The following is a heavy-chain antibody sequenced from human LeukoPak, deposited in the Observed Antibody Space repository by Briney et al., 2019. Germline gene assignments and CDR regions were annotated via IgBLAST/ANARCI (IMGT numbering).Heavy chain of an antibody. CDR2: INPSGGST. J-gene: IGHJ4*02. Sequence: EASVKVSCKASGYPFTSYYMHWVRQASGQGLEWMGIINPSGGSTSHAQNFQGRVTMTRDTSTSTVYMELSSLRSEDTAVYYCARALGTGWSQKEWGQGTLVTVSS. CDR3: ARALGTGWSQKE. D-gene: IGHD6-19*01. V-gene: IGHV1-46*01. CDR1: GYPFTSYY.